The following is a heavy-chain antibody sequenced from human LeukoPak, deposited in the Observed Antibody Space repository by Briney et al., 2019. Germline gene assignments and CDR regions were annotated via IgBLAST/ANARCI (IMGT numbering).Heavy chain of an antibody. Sequence: PAGSLTLSCAAAGFTFSNHWMHWLRPTPGQGLVWVSGISSDGSSTTYADPVKGRFTSSKDNAKNTLYLQKNNLRAEDTAMYYCARDQRVTGRPDIDYWGQGTLVIVSS. CDR1: GFTFSNHW. CDR2: ISSDGSST. D-gene: IGHD4-11*01. J-gene: IGHJ4*02. CDR3: ARDQRVTGRPDIDY. V-gene: IGHV3-74*03.